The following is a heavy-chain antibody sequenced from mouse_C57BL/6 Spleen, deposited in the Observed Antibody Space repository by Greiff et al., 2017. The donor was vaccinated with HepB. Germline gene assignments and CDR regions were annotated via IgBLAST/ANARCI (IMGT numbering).Heavy chain of an antibody. CDR2: IDPENGDT. CDR3: TTDYYGSSSPYYFDY. Sequence: VQLKESGAELVRPGASVKLSCTASGFNIKDDYMHWVKQRPEQGLEWIGWIDPENGDTEYASKFQGKATITADTSSNTAYLQLSSLTSEDTAVYYCTTDYYGSSSPYYFDYWGQGTTLTVSS. CDR1: GFNIKDDY. V-gene: IGHV14-4*01. D-gene: IGHD1-1*01. J-gene: IGHJ2*01.